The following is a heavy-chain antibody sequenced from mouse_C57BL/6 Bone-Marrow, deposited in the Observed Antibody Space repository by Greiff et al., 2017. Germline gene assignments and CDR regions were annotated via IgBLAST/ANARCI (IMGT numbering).Heavy chain of an antibody. V-gene: IGHV1-19*01. CDR3: ASTYYGSSYGGAY. J-gene: IGHJ3*01. Sequence: EVKLVESGPVLVKPGASVKMSCKASGYTFTDYYMNWVKQSHGKSLEWIGVINPYNGGTSYNQKFKGKATLTVDKSSSTAYMELNSLTSEDSAVYYCASTYYGSSYGGAYWGQGTLVTVSA. CDR2: INPYNGGT. D-gene: IGHD1-1*01. CDR1: GYTFTDYY.